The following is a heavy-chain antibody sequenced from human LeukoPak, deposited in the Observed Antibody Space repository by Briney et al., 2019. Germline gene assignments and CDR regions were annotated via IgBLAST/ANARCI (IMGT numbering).Heavy chain of an antibody. CDR2: ISGSGGST. J-gene: IGHJ3*02. CDR3: AKENNNYYDSSGYYYLDAFDI. Sequence: GGSLRLSCAASGFTFSSYAMSWVRQAPGKGLEWVSAISGSGGSTYYADSVKGRFTISRDNSKSTLYLQMNSLRAEDTAVYYCAKENNNYYDSSGYYYLDAFDIWGQGTMVTVSS. V-gene: IGHV3-23*01. D-gene: IGHD3-22*01. CDR1: GFTFSSYA.